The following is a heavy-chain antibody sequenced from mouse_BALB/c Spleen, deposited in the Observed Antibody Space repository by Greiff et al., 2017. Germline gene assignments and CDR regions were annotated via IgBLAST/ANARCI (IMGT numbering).Heavy chain of an antibody. CDR3: ARKYGNYPYAMDY. J-gene: IGHJ4*01. V-gene: IGHV8-12*01. D-gene: IGHD2-10*02. CDR2: IYWDDDK. Sequence: VKLMESGPGILQPSQTLSLTCSFSGFSLSTSGMGVSWIRQPSGKGLEWLAHIYWDDDKRYNPSLKSRLTISKDTSRNQVFLKITSVDTADTATYYCARKYGNYPYAMDYWGQGTSVTVSS. CDR1: GFSLSTSGMG.